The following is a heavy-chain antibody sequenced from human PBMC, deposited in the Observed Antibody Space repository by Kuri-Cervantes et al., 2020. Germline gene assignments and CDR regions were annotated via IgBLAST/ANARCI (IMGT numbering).Heavy chain of an antibody. CDR1: GFTFSSYG. D-gene: IGHD5-12*01. CDR2: IWYDGSNK. V-gene: IGHV3-33*01. Sequence: GGSLRLSCAASGFTFSSYGMHWVRQAPGKGLEWVAVIWYDGSNKYYADSVKGRFTISRDNSKNTLYLQMNSLRAEDTAVYYCAREDNSGYDLWWFDPWGQGTLVTVSS. CDR3: AREDNSGYDLWWFDP. J-gene: IGHJ5*02.